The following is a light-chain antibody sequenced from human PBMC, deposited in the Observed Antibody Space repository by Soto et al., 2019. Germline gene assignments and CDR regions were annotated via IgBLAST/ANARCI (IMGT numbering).Light chain of an antibody. J-gene: IGKJ3*01. CDR3: QQYNSFSGVT. Sequence: DIQMTQSPSTLSASVGDRVTITCRASQSISHFLAWYQQKPGKVPKLLIYDASILESGVPSRFSGSGSGTEFTLTISSLQPDDFATYYCQQYNSFSGVTFGPGTKVDIK. V-gene: IGKV1-5*01. CDR1: QSISHF. CDR2: DAS.